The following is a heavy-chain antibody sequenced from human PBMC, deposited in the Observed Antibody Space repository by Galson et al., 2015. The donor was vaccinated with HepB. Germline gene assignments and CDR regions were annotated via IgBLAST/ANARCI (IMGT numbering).Heavy chain of an antibody. CDR3: AKSGDFWSGYYSLGY. D-gene: IGHD3-3*01. Sequence: SLRLSCAASGFTFSSYAMSWVRQAPGKGLEWVSAISGSGGSTYYADPVKGRFTISRDNSKNTLYLQMNSLRAEDTAVYYCAKSGDFWSGYYSLGYWGQGTLVTVSS. CDR2: ISGSGGST. J-gene: IGHJ4*02. V-gene: IGHV3-23*01. CDR1: GFTFSSYA.